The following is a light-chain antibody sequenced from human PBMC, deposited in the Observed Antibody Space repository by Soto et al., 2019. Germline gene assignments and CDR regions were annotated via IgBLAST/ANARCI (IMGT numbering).Light chain of an antibody. CDR1: QSVSSSY. V-gene: IGKV3-20*01. Sequence: EIVLTQSPGTLSLSPGERATLSCRASQSVSSSYLAWYQQKPGQAPRLLIYGASSRATGIPDRFSGSGSGTDLHPNISSLEPEDFAVYYWQQYGSSRGYTFGQGTKLEIK. CDR2: GAS. J-gene: IGKJ2*01. CDR3: QQYGSSRGYT.